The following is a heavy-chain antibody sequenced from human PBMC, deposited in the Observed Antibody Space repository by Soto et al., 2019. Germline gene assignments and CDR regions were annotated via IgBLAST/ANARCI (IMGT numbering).Heavy chain of an antibody. CDR1: GDPLNSSCYY. D-gene: IGHD3-16*01. CDR2: MFYGVST. Sequence: XETLSLTCTVSGDPLNSSCYYWGWIRQPPGKGLEWIGSMFYGVSTYYNPSLKSRVTVSVDTSKNQFSLNLRSVTAADTAVYYCARLPSRHLVEYWGQGTLVTVS. CDR3: ARLPSRHLVEY. V-gene: IGHV4-39*01. J-gene: IGHJ4*02.